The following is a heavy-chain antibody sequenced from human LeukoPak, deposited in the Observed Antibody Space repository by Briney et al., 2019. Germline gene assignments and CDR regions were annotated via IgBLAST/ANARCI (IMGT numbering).Heavy chain of an antibody. J-gene: IGHJ6*03. D-gene: IGHD3-3*01. CDR3: ARHYRSHYDFWSGYHYYYYMDV. CDR2: IYPGDSDT. Sequence: GESLKISCKGSGYSFTSYWIGWVRQMPGKGLEWMGIIYPGDSDTRYSPSFQGQVTISADKSISTAYLQWSSLKASDTAMYYCARHYRSHYDFWSGYHYYYYMDVWGKGTTVTVSS. CDR1: GYSFTSYW. V-gene: IGHV5-51*01.